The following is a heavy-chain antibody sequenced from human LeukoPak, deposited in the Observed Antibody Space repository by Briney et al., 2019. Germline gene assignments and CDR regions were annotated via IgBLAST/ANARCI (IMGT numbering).Heavy chain of an antibody. CDR2: ISSSGNAI. V-gene: IGHV3-48*01. D-gene: IGHD6-6*01. CDR3: ARGVLGSSSSPRKYYYYYYMDV. CDR1: RFTFSSHG. Sequence: PGETLRLSCAASRFTFSSHGMNWVRQAPGKGLEWVSYISSSGNAIYYADSVKGRFTISRDNSKNTLYLQMGSLRAEDMAVYYCARGVLGSSSSPRKYYYYYYMDVWGKGTTVTVSS. J-gene: IGHJ6*03.